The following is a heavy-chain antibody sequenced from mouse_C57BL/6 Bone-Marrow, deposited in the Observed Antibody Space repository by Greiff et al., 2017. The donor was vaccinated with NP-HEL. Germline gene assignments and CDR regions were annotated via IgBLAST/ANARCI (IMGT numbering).Heavy chain of an antibody. J-gene: IGHJ3*01. CDR3: ARDRDYYGSAWFAY. CDR1: GFTFSSYA. V-gene: IGHV5-4*01. D-gene: IGHD1-1*01. CDR2: ISDGGSYT. Sequence: EVKLVESGGGLVKPGGSLKLSCAASGFTFSSYAMSWVRQTPEKRLEWVATISDGGSYTYYPDNVKGRFTISRDNAKNNLYLQRSHLKSEDTAMYYGARDRDYYGSAWFAYWGQGTLVTVSA.